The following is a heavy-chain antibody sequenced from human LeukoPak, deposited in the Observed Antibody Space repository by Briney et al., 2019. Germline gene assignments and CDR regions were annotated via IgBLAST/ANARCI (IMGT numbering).Heavy chain of an antibody. J-gene: IGHJ4*02. Sequence: QPGGSLRLSCAASGFTFSSYTMNWVRQAPGKGLEWVSAISGSGGSTYYADSVKGRFTISRDNSKNTLYLQMNSLRAEDTAVYYCAKLLYYYDSSRPYWGQGTLVTVSS. CDR1: GFTFSSYT. V-gene: IGHV3-23*01. D-gene: IGHD3-22*01. CDR2: ISGSGGST. CDR3: AKLLYYYDSSRPY.